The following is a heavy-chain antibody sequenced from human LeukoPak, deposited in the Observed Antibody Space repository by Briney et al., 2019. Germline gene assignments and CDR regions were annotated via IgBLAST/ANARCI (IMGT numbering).Heavy chain of an antibody. Sequence: GGSLRLSCAASGFTFSSYAMSWVRQAPGKGLEWVSAISGSGGSTYYADSVKGRFTISRDNSKNTLYLQMNSLRAEDTAVYYCAKEPNYDFWSGYHNAFDIWGQGTMVTVSP. CDR1: GFTFSSYA. CDR2: ISGSGGST. CDR3: AKEPNYDFWSGYHNAFDI. D-gene: IGHD3-3*01. V-gene: IGHV3-23*01. J-gene: IGHJ3*02.